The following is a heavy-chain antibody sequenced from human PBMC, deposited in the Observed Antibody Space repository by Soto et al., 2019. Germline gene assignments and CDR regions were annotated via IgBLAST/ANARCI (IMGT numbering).Heavy chain of an antibody. CDR2: IKQDGSEK. V-gene: IGHV3-7*01. J-gene: IGHJ4*02. CDR1: GFTFSSYW. Sequence: PGGSLRLSCAASGFTFSSYWMSWVRQAPGKGLEWVANIKQDGSEKYYVDSVKGRFTISRDNAKSSLYLQMNSLRAEDTAVYYCARAEGFYDYVWGSYLPSYFDYWGQGTLVTVST. D-gene: IGHD3-16*02. CDR3: ARAEGFYDYVWGSYLPSYFDY.